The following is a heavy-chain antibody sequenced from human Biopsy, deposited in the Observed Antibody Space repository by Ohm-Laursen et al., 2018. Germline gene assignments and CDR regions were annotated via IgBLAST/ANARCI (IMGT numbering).Heavy chain of an antibody. D-gene: IGHD4-11*01. Sequence: SETLSLTCNVSGGSLSLSYWSWIRQPPGKGLEWIGYIYSSGGTDYNPSLKSRVTISLDTSKNQFSLTLTSVTVADTAIYYCARRHYTRDNWFDPWGQGTLVTVSS. CDR2: IYSSGGT. J-gene: IGHJ5*02. CDR1: GGSLSLSY. V-gene: IGHV4-4*08. CDR3: ARRHYTRDNWFDP.